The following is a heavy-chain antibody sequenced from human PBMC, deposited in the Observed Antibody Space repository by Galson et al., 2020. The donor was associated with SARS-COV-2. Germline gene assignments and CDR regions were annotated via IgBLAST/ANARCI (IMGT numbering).Heavy chain of an antibody. CDR2: MSASGVDR. D-gene: IGHD3-22*01. CDR3: AKEEHTNGYYYFFDY. CDR1: GFDFSSYA. J-gene: IGHJ4*02. V-gene: IGHV3-23*01. Sequence: GGSLRLSCAASGFDFSSYAMTWVRQAPGKGLEWVSRMSASGVDRHYADSVKGRFTIARDNSKNTLYLQINSLRAEDTAVYYCAKEEHTNGYYYFFDYWGQGTLVTVSS.